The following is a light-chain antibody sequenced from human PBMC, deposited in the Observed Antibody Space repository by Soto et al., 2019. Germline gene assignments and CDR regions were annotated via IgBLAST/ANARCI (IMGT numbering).Light chain of an antibody. Sequence: DIQMTQSPSSLSATVGDRVTITCRANQSISSYLNWYQQKPGKAPKLLIYAASSLQSGVPSRFSGSGSGTDFTLTISSLQPEDFATYYCQQSYSTPPTFGQGTKVDIK. CDR3: QQSYSTPPT. CDR2: AAS. V-gene: IGKV1-39*01. CDR1: QSISSY. J-gene: IGKJ1*01.